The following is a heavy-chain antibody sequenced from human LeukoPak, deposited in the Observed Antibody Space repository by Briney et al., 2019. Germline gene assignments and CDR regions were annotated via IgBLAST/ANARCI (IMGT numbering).Heavy chain of an antibody. CDR1: GFTFSSYA. Sequence: GGSLRLSCAATGFTFSSYAMSWVRQAPGKELEWVSTIVDTGDGTFYADSVRGRFTISRDSSKNTLYLQMNSLRADDTAVYYCAKERGHPLPNYHMDVWGKGTMVIVSS. D-gene: IGHD4/OR15-4a*01. V-gene: IGHV3-23*01. CDR3: AKERGHPLPNYHMDV. J-gene: IGHJ6*03. CDR2: IVDTGDGT.